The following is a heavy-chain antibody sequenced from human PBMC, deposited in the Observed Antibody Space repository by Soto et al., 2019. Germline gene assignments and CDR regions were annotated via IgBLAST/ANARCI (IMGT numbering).Heavy chain of an antibody. D-gene: IGHD2-15*01. CDR1: GGSISSINW. J-gene: IGHJ6*02. V-gene: IGHV4-4*02. Sequence: SDTLSLTFAVSGGSISSINWWSWVRQPPGNGLEWIGEIYHSGSTNYNPSLKSRVNISVDKSKKQFSLKLSSVTAADTAVYYCARGLVAATLNYYYGMDXWGQGTRVTVS. CDR3: ARGLVAATLNYYYGMDX. CDR2: IYHSGST.